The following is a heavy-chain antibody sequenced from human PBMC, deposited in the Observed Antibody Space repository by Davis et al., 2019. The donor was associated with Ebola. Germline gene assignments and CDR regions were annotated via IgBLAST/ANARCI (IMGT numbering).Heavy chain of an antibody. V-gene: IGHV3-11*01. Sequence: LSLTCAASGFTFSDYYMSWIRQAPGKGLEWVSYISSSGSTIYYADSVKGRFTISRDNAKNSLYLQMNSLRAEDTAVYYCARDRSGFYGMDVWGKGTTVTVSS. CDR3: ARDRSGFYGMDV. J-gene: IGHJ6*04. CDR2: ISSSGSTI. CDR1: GFTFSDYY.